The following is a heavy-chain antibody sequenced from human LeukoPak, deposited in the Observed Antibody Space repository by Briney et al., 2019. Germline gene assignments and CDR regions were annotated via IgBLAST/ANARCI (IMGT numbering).Heavy chain of an antibody. J-gene: IGHJ6*03. CDR1: GGTFSSYA. CDR2: IIPIFGTA. Sequence: GASVKVSCKASGGTFSSYAISWVRQAPGQGLEWMGRIIPIFGTANYAQKFQGRVTITTDESTSTAYMELSSLRSEDTAVYYCARDHTHYYYMDVWGKGTTVTVSS. CDR3: ARDHTHYYYMDV. V-gene: IGHV1-69*05.